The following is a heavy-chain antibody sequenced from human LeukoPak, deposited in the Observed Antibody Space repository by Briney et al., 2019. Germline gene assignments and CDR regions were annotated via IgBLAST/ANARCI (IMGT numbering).Heavy chain of an antibody. CDR1: GFTLTSYE. D-gene: IGHD5-24*01. CDR3: ARDLRRDGYNF. V-gene: IGHV3-48*03. J-gene: IGHJ4*02. Sequence: GGSLRPSCAASGFTLTSYEMNWVRQAAGKWLEWVSYISSSGSTIYYADSVKGRITICRDNAKNSMYLQMNSLRAEDTAVYYCARDLRRDGYNFWGQGTLVTVSS. CDR2: ISSSGSTI.